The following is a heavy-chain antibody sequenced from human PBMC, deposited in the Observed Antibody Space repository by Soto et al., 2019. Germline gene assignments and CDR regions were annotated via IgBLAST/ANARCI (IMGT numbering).Heavy chain of an antibody. D-gene: IGHD2-8*02. CDR1: GGSFSSFY. CDR3: AREKITGLFDY. CDR2: INHTGST. Sequence: SETLSLTCTVYGGSFSSFYWSWIRQSPGKGLEWIGEINHTGSTNYNPSLKSRVTISVDTSKNQFSLKLTSVTAADTAVYYCAREKITGLFDYWGQGTLVTVSS. V-gene: IGHV4-34*01. J-gene: IGHJ4*02.